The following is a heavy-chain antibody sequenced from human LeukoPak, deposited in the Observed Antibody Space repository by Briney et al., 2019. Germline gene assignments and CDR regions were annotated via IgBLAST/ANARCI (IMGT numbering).Heavy chain of an antibody. V-gene: IGHV4-59*08. Sequence: SETLSLTCTVSGGSISSYYWSWIRQPPGKGLEWIAYISDIGGINYNPSLKGRVTISLDTSKNQFSLKLSSVTAADTAVYYCAGHHPRNTVDFWGQGTLVTVSS. CDR1: GGSISSYY. D-gene: IGHD2/OR15-2a*01. CDR2: ISDIGGI. J-gene: IGHJ4*02. CDR3: AGHHPRNTVDF.